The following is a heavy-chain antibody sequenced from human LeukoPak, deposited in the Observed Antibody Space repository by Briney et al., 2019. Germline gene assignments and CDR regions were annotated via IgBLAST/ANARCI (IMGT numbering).Heavy chain of an antibody. CDR2: VDPEDGET. D-gene: IGHD3-3*01. Sequence: GASVKVSCKASGYTFIDYYMHWVQQAPGKGLEWMGRVDPEDGETIYAEKFQGRVTITADTSTDTAYMELSSLRSEDTAVYYCATDRARFLEWHSWGQGTLVTVSS. CDR1: GYTFIDYY. V-gene: IGHV1-69-2*01. J-gene: IGHJ4*02. CDR3: ATDRARFLEWHS.